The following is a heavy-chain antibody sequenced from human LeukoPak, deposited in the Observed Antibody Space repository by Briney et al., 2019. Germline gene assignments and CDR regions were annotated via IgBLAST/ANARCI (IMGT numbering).Heavy chain of an antibody. CDR2: IIGSGGST. V-gene: IGHV3-23*01. CDR1: GFTFSSYA. Sequence: GASLRPSCAASGFTFSSYAMSWVRQAPGKGLEWVSAIIGSGGSTYYADSVKGRFTISRDNSKNTLYLQMNSLRAEDTAVYYCAKDLTMIVVVTTTSRGDYWGQGTLVTVSS. J-gene: IGHJ4*02. D-gene: IGHD3-22*01. CDR3: AKDLTMIVVVTTTSRGDY.